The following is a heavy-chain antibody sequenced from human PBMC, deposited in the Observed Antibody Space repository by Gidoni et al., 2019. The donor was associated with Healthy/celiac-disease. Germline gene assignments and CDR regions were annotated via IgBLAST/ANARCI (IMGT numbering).Heavy chain of an antibody. D-gene: IGHD5-12*01. Sequence: GLVKPGGSLRLSCAASVLTFSSYSINWVRQAPGKGLEWVSSISSSSSYISDADSVKGRFTISRDNAKNSLYLQMNSLRAEEMAVYYCAIESGYNRNDYYYYYGMDVWGQGTTVTVSS. CDR1: VLTFSSYS. CDR2: ISSSSSYI. V-gene: IGHV3-21*01. CDR3: AIESGYNRNDYYYYYGMDV. J-gene: IGHJ6*02.